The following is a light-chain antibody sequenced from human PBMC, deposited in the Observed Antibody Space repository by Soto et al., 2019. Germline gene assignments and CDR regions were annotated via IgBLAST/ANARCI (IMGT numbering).Light chain of an antibody. V-gene: IGKV3-20*01. CDR2: GAS. Sequence: EIVLTQSPGTLSLSPGERATLSCRASQSVSNNYLACYQQKPGQAPRLFIYGASNRATGIPDRFSGSGSGTDFTVTISRLEPEDFAGYYCQQYGSSGTFGQGTQVEIK. CDR3: QQYGSSGT. CDR1: QSVSNNY. J-gene: IGKJ1*01.